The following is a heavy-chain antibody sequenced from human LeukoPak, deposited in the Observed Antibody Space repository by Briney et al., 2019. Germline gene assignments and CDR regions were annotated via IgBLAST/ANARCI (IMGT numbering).Heavy chain of an antibody. CDR3: ARDGAGDIVVVPASVIDAFDI. D-gene: IGHD2-2*01. V-gene: IGHV1-18*01. Sequence: GASVKVSCTASGYTFTSYGISWVRQAPGQGLEWMGWISAYNGNTNYAQKLQGRVTMTTDTSTSTAYMELRSLRSDDTAVYYCARDGAGDIVVVPASVIDAFDIWGQGTMVTVSS. CDR1: GYTFTSYG. J-gene: IGHJ3*02. CDR2: ISAYNGNT.